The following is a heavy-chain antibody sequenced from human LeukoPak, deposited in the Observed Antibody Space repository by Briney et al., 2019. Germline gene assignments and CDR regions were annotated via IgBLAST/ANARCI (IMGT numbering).Heavy chain of an antibody. Sequence: PGGSLRLSCAASGFTFSSYGMHWVRQAPGKGLEWVAVISYDGSNKYYADSVKGRFTISRDNSKNTLYLQMNSLKTEDTAVYYCTTGRFLEWLLFDYWGQGTLVTVSS. V-gene: IGHV3-30*03. J-gene: IGHJ4*02. CDR3: TTGRFLEWLLFDY. D-gene: IGHD3-3*01. CDR1: GFTFSSYG. CDR2: ISYDGSNK.